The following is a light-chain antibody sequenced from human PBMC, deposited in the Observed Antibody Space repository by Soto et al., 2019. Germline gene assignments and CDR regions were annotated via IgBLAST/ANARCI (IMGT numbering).Light chain of an antibody. Sequence: QSALTQPASVSGSPGQSITISCTGTSSDVGGYNYVSWYQQHPGKAPKLMIYDVSNRPSGVSNRFSGSKSGNTASLTISRFQAEDEADYYCSSYTSSSTTYVFGTGTKVTVL. CDR1: SSDVGGYNY. J-gene: IGLJ1*01. CDR3: SSYTSSSTTYV. V-gene: IGLV2-14*01. CDR2: DVS.